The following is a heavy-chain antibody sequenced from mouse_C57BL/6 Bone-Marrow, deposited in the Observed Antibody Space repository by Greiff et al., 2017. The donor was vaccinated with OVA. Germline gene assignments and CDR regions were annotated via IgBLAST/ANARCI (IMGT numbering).Heavy chain of an antibody. J-gene: IGHJ3*01. V-gene: IGHV5-6*02. Sequence: EVKLVESGGDLVKPGGSLKLSCAASGFTFSSYGMSWVRQTPDKRLEWVATISSGGSYTYYPDSVKGRFTISRDNAKNTLYLQMSSLKSEDTAMYYCARRDYYGSSLAWFAYWGQGTLVTVSA. D-gene: IGHD1-1*01. CDR2: ISSGGSYT. CDR3: ARRDYYGSSLAWFAY. CDR1: GFTFSSYG.